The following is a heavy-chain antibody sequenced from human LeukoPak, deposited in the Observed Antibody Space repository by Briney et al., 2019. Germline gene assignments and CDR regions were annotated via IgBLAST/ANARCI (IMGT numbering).Heavy chain of an antibody. Sequence: SETLPLTCAVYGGSFSGYYWSWIRQPPGKGLEWIGEINHSGSTNYNPSLKSRVTISVDTSKNQFSLKLSSVTAADTAVYYCARRNPPLFPLRPKESFDYGGKGTLSTSP. J-gene: IGHJ4*02. CDR1: GGSFSGYY. V-gene: IGHV4-34*01. D-gene: IGHD4-17*01. CDR3: ARRNPPLFPLRPKESFDY. CDR2: INHSGST.